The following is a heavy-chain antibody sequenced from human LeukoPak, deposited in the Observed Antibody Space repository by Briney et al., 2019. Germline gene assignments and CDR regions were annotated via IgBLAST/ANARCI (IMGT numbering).Heavy chain of an antibody. J-gene: IGHJ4*02. CDR3: ASTIAAAGPFGY. Sequence: ASVKVSCKASGYTFTSYYMHWVRQAPGQGLEWMGIINPSGGSTSYAQKFQGRVTMTRDTSTSTVYMELSSLRSEDTAVYYCASTIAAAGPFGYWGQGTLVTVSS. CDR2: INPSGGST. CDR1: GYTFTSYY. D-gene: IGHD6-13*01. V-gene: IGHV1-46*01.